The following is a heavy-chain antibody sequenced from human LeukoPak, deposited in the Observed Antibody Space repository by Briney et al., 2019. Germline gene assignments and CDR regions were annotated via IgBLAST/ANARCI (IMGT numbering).Heavy chain of an antibody. D-gene: IGHD3-9*01. Sequence: ASVKVSCKASGYTFTSYGISWVRQAPGQGLEWMGWISAYNGNTNYAQKFQGRVTMTTDTSTSTAYMELRSLRSDDTAVYYCARDFGWLSLDDAFDIWGQGTMVTVSS. CDR3: ARDFGWLSLDDAFDI. J-gene: IGHJ3*02. CDR2: ISAYNGNT. V-gene: IGHV1-18*01. CDR1: GYTFTSYG.